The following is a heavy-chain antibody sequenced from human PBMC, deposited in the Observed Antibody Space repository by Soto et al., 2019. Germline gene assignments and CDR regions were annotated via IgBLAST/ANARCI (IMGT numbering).Heavy chain of an antibody. Sequence: ASVKVSCKASGYAFTSDGISWVRQAPGQGLEWMGWISVYNGNTNYAQKLQGRVTMTTDTSTNTAYMELRTLRSDDTAVYYCARDNDYLFDPWGEGTLVTVCS. J-gene: IGHJ5*02. CDR2: ISVYNGNT. CDR1: GYAFTSDG. V-gene: IGHV1-18*04. D-gene: IGHD4-17*01. CDR3: ARDNDYLFDP.